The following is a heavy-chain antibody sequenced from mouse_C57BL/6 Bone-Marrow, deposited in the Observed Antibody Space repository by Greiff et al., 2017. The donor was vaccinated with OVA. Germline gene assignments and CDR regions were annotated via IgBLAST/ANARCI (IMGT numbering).Heavy chain of an antibody. J-gene: IGHJ3*01. D-gene: IGHD4-1*01. CDR1: GYTFTEYT. CDR2: CYPGSGSI. Sequence: VKLVESGAELVKPGASVKLSCKASGYTFTEYTIHWVKQRSGQGLEWIGWCYPGSGSIKYNEKLKDKATLTADKSSSTVYMELSRLTSEDSAVYFCARHINWDVGFAYWGQGTLVTVSA. CDR3: ARHINWDVGFAY. V-gene: IGHV1-62-2*01.